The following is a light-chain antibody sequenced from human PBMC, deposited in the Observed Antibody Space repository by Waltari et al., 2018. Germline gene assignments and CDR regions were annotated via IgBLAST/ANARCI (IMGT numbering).Light chain of an antibody. CDR3: MIWHTSAWV. Sequence: QAVLTQPSSLSASPGASASLTCTLRSGINVGTYRIYWYQQKPGSRPQYLLRYKSDSDKQQGSGVPSRFSASKDASANAGILLISGLLSEDEADYYCMIWHTSAWVFGGGTKLTVL. CDR1: SGINVGTYR. J-gene: IGLJ3*02. CDR2: YKSDSDK. V-gene: IGLV5-45*03.